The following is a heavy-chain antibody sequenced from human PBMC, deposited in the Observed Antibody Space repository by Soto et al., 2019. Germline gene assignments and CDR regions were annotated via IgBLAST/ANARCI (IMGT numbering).Heavy chain of an antibody. J-gene: IGHJ4*02. V-gene: IGHV3-23*01. D-gene: IGHD2-15*01. CDR3: AKVGPAADPLGLVVPIDY. Sequence: EVQLLESGGGLVQPGGSLRLSCAASGFTFSSYAMSWVRQAPGKGLEWVSAISGSGGSTYYADSVKGRFTISRDNSKNTLYLQMNSLRAEDTAVYYCAKVGPAADPLGLVVPIDYRGQGTLVTVSS. CDR2: ISGSGGST. CDR1: GFTFSSYA.